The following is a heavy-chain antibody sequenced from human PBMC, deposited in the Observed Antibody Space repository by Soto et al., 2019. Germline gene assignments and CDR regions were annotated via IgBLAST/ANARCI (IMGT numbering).Heavy chain of an antibody. V-gene: IGHV3-15*01. CDR3: ATLPYPDY. CDR1: GFTFTNAW. J-gene: IGHJ4*02. CDR2: ITSKSDGGTT. Sequence: EVQLVESGGGLVKPGGSLRLSCAASGFTFTNAWMSWVRQAPGKGLEWVGRITSKSDGGTTNYAAPVKGRFTISRDDSETTLYLQMNSLKTEDTAVYYCATLPYPDYWGQGTLVTVSS.